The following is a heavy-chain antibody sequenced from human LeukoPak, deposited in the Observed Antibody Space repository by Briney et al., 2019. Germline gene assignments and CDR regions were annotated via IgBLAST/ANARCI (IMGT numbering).Heavy chain of an antibody. CDR1: GGSISSYY. CDR3: ARSSVVGASNDY. V-gene: IGHV4-59*01. D-gene: IGHD1-26*01. Sequence: PSETLSLTCTVSGGSISSYYWSWLRQPPGKGLEWIGYIYYSGSTNYNPSLKSRVTISVDTSKNQFSLKLSSVTAADTAVYYCARSSVVGASNDYWGQGTLVTVSS. CDR2: IYYSGST. J-gene: IGHJ4*02.